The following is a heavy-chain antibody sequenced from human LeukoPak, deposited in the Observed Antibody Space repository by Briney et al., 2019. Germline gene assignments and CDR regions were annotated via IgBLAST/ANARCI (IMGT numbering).Heavy chain of an antibody. D-gene: IGHD2-2*01. CDR3: ARLRYCSSTSCRTFDY. CDR1: GGSISSYY. J-gene: IGHJ4*02. CDR2: IYYSGST. Sequence: SETLSLTCTVSGGSISSYYWGWIRQPPGKGLEWIGSIYYSGSTYYNPSLKSRVTISVDTSKNQFSLKLSSVTAADTAVYYCARLRYCSSTSCRTFDYWGQGTLVTVSS. V-gene: IGHV4-39*01.